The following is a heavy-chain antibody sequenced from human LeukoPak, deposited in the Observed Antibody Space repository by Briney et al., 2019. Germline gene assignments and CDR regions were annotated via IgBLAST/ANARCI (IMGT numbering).Heavy chain of an antibody. D-gene: IGHD6-25*01. Sequence: SETLSLTCSVSGGSMSDSITWGWVRQPPRKGLEWLANIHDDGRTAPNPSLRSRLTISQDRSKNQFSLKVSSVTAADTAFYYCAKVLTAAGLDLWGQGILVTVSS. CDR3: AKVLTAAGLDL. CDR1: GGSMSDSIT. V-gene: IGHV4/OR15-8*01. J-gene: IGHJ5*02. CDR2: IHDDGRT.